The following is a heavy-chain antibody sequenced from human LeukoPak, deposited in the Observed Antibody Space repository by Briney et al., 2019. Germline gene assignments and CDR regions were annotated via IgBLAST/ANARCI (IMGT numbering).Heavy chain of an antibody. V-gene: IGHV1-69*13. J-gene: IGHJ4*02. CDR2: IIPIFGTA. CDR3: ARESGYCSGGSCYGY. Sequence: SVKVSCKASGGTFSSYAISWVRQAPGQGLEWMGGIIPIFGTANYAQKFQGRVTTTADESTSTAYMELSSLRSEDTAVYYCARESGYCSGGSCYGYWGQGTLVTVSS. CDR1: GGTFSSYA. D-gene: IGHD2-15*01.